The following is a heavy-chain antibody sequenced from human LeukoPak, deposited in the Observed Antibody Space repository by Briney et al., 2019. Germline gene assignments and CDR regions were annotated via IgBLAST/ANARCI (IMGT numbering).Heavy chain of an antibody. V-gene: IGHV3-7*01. CDR3: ASQDSNNAFEI. CDR1: GFSFSTSW. CDR2: IKKDGSQK. Sequence: PGGSLRLSCAASGFSFSTSWMAWVRQAPGKGLEWVDNIKKDGSQKIYGDSVKGRLTISRDNAKSSLFLQMNSLRPEDTAVYYCASQDSNNAFEIWGQGTKVTVSS. J-gene: IGHJ3*02. D-gene: IGHD3-22*01.